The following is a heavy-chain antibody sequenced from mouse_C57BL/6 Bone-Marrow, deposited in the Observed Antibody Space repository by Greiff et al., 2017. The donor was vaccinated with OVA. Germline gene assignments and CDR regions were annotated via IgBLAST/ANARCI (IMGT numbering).Heavy chain of an antibody. CDR2: IWSGGST. D-gene: IGHD2-4*01. V-gene: IGHV2-2*01. CDR3: AYDYGDWYFDV. Sequence: VQLQESGPGLVQPSQSLSITCTVSGFSLTSYGVHWVRQSPGKGLEWLGVIWSGGSTDYNAAFISRLSISKDNSKSQVFFKMNSLQADDTAIYYCAYDYGDWYFDVWGTGTTVTVSS. CDR1: GFSLTSYG. J-gene: IGHJ1*03.